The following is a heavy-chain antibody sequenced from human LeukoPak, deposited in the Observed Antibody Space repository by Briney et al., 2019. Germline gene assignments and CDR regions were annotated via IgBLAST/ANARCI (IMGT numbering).Heavy chain of an antibody. CDR1: GFTFSDYY. CDR2: ISSSGSTI. J-gene: IGHJ1*01. CDR3: ARSSSGYSSSWYRYKSAEYFQH. D-gene: IGHD6-13*01. V-gene: IGHV3-11*01. Sequence: GGSLRLSCAASGFTFSDYYMSWIRQAPGKGLEWVSYISSSGSTIYYADSVKGRFTISRDNAKNSLYLQMNSLRAEDTAVYYCARSSSGYSSSWYRYKSAEYFQHWGQGTLVTVSS.